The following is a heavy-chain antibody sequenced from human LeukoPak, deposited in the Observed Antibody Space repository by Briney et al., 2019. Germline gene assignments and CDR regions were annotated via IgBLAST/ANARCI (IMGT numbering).Heavy chain of an antibody. Sequence: ASVKVSCKASGYXFTDAYMHWVRQAPGQGLEWMGWINPDSGGTNYAQKFQGRVTMTRDTSITTVYMELSSLRSDDTAVYYCARVKYRAAGDKQHWGRGTLVTVSS. CDR3: ARVKYRAAGDKQH. V-gene: IGHV1-2*02. J-gene: IGHJ1*01. D-gene: IGHD6-13*01. CDR1: GYXFTDAY. CDR2: INPDSGGT.